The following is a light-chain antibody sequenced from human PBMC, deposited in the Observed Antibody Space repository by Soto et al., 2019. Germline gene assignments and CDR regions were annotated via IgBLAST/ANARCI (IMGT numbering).Light chain of an antibody. Sequence: DIQMTQSPSSLSASLGDRVTITCRASRTIDNYLNWYQQKPGRAPELLVYATSSLQSGVPSRFTGGGSGTHFTLTISSLQPEDFATYYCQQSYSSLWTFGQGTKV. CDR1: RTIDNY. CDR2: ATS. J-gene: IGKJ1*01. V-gene: IGKV1-39*01. CDR3: QQSYSSLWT.